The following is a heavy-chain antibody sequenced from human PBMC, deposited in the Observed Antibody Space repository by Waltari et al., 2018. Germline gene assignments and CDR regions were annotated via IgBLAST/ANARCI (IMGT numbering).Heavy chain of an antibody. V-gene: IGHV3-23*04. CDR1: RFTFHTYA. J-gene: IGHJ4*02. CDR2: ISGSGGRP. CDR3: AKGFWGGYDM. D-gene: IGHD5-12*01. Sequence: EVQLAGSGGGLVQPGGSLRLSCAAARFTFHTYAMAWLRQAPGKGLEWVSSISGSGGRPYYSDSSMGRFTISRANPNNTLYLQMSTLRVDDTAVYYCAKGFWGGYDMWGQGTLVTVSS.